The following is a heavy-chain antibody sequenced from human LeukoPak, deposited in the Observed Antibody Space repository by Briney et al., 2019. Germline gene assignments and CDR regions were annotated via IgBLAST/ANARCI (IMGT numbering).Heavy chain of an antibody. CDR3: AKVVSSCYYSKNFNY. CDR1: GFTFSSYA. D-gene: IGHD3-22*01. J-gene: IGHJ4*02. CDR2: ISGSDGTT. Sequence: PGGSLRLSCAASGFTFSSYAMSWVRQAPGKGLEWVSGISGSDGTTYYADSVKGRFTISRDNSRNTLYLQMNSLRAEDTAVYYYAKVVSSCYYSKNFNYWGQGSLVTVSS. V-gene: IGHV3-23*01.